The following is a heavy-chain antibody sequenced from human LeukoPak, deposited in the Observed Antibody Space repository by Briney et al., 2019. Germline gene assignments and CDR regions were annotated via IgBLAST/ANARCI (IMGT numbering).Heavy chain of an antibody. J-gene: IGHJ2*01. D-gene: IGHD2-15*01. CDR1: GGSISSGGYS. Sequence: PSETLSLTCAVSGGSISSGGYSWSWIRQPPGNGLEWIGYIYHSGSTYYNPSLKSRVTISVDRSKNQFSLKLSSVTAADTAVYYCARRGIQYYWYFDLWGRGTLVTVSS. V-gene: IGHV4-30-2*01. CDR3: ARRGIQYYWYFDL. CDR2: IYHSGST.